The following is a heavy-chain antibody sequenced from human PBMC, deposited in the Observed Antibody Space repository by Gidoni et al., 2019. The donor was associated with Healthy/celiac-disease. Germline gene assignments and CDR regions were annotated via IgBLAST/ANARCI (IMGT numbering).Heavy chain of an antibody. CDR1: GFTFSSYG. V-gene: IGHV3-30*03. CDR3: ATLAYCGGDCYSGAFDI. D-gene: IGHD2-21*02. J-gene: IGHJ3*02. CDR2: ISYDGSNK. Sequence: QVQLVESGGGVVQPGRSLRISCAASGFTFSSYGMHWVRQAPGKGLEWVAVISYDGSNKYYADSVKGRFTISRDNSKNTLYLQMNSLRAEDTAVYYCATLAYCGGDCYSGAFDIWGQGTMVTVSS.